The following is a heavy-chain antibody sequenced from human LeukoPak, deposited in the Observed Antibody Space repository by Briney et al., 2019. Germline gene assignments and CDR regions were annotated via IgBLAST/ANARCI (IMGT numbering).Heavy chain of an antibody. CDR1: GFTFSPFY. D-gene: IGHD2/OR15-2a*01. J-gene: IGHJ4*02. CDR2: ISADGSAR. V-gene: IGHV3-7*01. CDR3: AREEYFRFSY. Sequence: GGSLRLSCAASGFTFSPFYMAWVRQAAGKGLEWVATISADGSARDYVGSVKGRFTISKDNAKNSLYLQMNSLRPDDTAVYFCAREEYFRFSYWGQGTLVTVSS.